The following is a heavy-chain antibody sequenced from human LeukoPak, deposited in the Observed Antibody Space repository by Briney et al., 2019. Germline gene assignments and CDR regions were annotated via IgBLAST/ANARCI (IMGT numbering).Heavy chain of an antibody. CDR1: GFTFSNED. CDR2: IWYDGSNK. V-gene: IGHV3-33*01. D-gene: IGHD3-3*01. J-gene: IGHJ4*02. CDR3: ARERSGQLLLNYVAY. Sequence: GRSLRLYCTAPGFTFSNEDMNRVRQAPGKGLEWVAVIWYDGSNKYYADSVKGRFTISRGNSKNTLYLQMNSLRAEDTAVYYCARERSGQLLLNYVAYRLQGTLVTVSS.